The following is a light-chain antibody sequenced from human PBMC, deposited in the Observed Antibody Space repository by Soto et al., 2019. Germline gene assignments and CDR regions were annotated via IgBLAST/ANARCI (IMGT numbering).Light chain of an antibody. CDR3: QQFSSYPLT. V-gene: IGKV3-20*01. Sequence: EFVLTQSPGTLSLSPGERATLSCRASQTVRNNYLAWYQQKPGQAPRLLIYDASSRATGIPDRFSGGGSGTDFAPTISRLEPEDFAVYYWQQFSSYPLTFVGGTKVDIK. CDR1: QTVRNNY. J-gene: IGKJ4*01. CDR2: DAS.